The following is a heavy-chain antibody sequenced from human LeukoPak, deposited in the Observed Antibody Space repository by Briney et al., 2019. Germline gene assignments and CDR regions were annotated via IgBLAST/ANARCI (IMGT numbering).Heavy chain of an antibody. CDR3: AREGYYDSSGYEGTQP. V-gene: IGHV1-69*05. D-gene: IGHD3-22*01. CDR2: IIPIFGTA. CDR1: GGTFSSYA. J-gene: IGHJ5*02. Sequence: SVKVSCKASGGTFSSYAISWVRQAPGQGLEWMGGIIPIFGTANYAQKFQGRVTITTDESTSTAYMELSSLRSEDTAVYYCAREGYYDSSGYEGTQPWGQGTLVTVSS.